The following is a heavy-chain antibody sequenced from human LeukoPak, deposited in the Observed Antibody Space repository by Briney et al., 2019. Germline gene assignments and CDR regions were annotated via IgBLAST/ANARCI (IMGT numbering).Heavy chain of an antibody. Sequence: PSETLSLTCTVSGGSIISSSYNWGWIRQPPGKGLEWIESIYYSGSTYYNPSLKSRVTISVDTSKNQFSLKLSSVTAADTAVYYCARLADITMVRGVGWFDPWGQGTLVTVSS. D-gene: IGHD3-10*01. V-gene: IGHV4-39*01. J-gene: IGHJ5*02. CDR2: IYYSGST. CDR3: ARLADITMVRGVGWFDP. CDR1: GGSIISSSYN.